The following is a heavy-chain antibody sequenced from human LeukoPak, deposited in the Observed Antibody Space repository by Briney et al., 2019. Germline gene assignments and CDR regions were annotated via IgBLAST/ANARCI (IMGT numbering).Heavy chain of an antibody. CDR2: ISYDGSNK. CDR1: GFTFSSYA. Sequence: PGGSLRLSCAASGFTFSSYAMHWVRQAPGNGLEWVAVISYDGSNKYYADSVKGRFTISRDNSKNTLYLQMNSLRAEDTAVYYCASNYYYGSGSYGSSFDYWGQGTLVTVSS. CDR3: ASNYYYGSGSYGSSFDY. D-gene: IGHD3-10*01. V-gene: IGHV3-30-3*01. J-gene: IGHJ4*02.